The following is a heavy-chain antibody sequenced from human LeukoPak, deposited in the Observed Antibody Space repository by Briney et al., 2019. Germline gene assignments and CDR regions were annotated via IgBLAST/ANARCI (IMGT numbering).Heavy chain of an antibody. J-gene: IGHJ5*02. Sequence: GASVKVSCKASGYTFTSYGISWVRQAPGQGLEWMGWISAYNGNTNYAQKLQGRVTMTTDTSMSTAYMELRSLRSDDTAVYYCARDCSSTSCSLPGDWFDPWGQGTLVTVSS. V-gene: IGHV1-18*01. CDR2: ISAYNGNT. D-gene: IGHD2-2*01. CDR3: ARDCSSTSCSLPGDWFDP. CDR1: GYTFTSYG.